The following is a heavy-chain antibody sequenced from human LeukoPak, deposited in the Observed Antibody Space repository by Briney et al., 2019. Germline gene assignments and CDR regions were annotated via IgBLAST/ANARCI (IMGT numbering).Heavy chain of an antibody. J-gene: IGHJ4*02. CDR3: ARDWGGYGPTSHDY. CDR2: ISSSGSTI. Sequence: GGSLRLSCAASGFTFSSYEMNWVRQAPGKGLEWVSYISSSGSTIYYADSVKGRFTISRDNAENTLYLEMNSLRVEDTAVYYCARDWGGYGPTSHDYWGQGTLVTVSS. D-gene: IGHD3-16*01. V-gene: IGHV3-48*03. CDR1: GFTFSSYE.